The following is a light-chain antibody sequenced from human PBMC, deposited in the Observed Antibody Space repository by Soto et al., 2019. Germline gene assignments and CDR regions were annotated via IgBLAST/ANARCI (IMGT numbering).Light chain of an antibody. CDR1: SSDVGTYNY. J-gene: IGLJ2*01. CDR3: AAWDDRLNGVV. CDR2: EVS. Sequence: QSALTQPASVSGSPGQSITISCTGTSSDVGTYNYVSWYQLHPGKAPKLMVYEVSNRPSGVPDRFSGSKSGTSASLAISGLQSEDEADYYCAAWDDRLNGVVFGGGTKLTVL. V-gene: IGLV2-14*01.